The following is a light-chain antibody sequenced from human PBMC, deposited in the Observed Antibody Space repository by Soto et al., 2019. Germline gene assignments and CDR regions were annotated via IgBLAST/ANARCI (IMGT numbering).Light chain of an antibody. CDR1: SSDVGGYNY. CDR3: SSYAGSNNLV. Sequence: QSVLTQPPSASGSRGQSVTISWTGTSSDVGGYNYVSWYQQHPGKAPKLMIYEVSKRPSGVPDRFSGSKSGNTASLTVSGLQAEDEADYYCSSYAGSNNLVFGGGTKVTVL. J-gene: IGLJ2*01. CDR2: EVS. V-gene: IGLV2-8*01.